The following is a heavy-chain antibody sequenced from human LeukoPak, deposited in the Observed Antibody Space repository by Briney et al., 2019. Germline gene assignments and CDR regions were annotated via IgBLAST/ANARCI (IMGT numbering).Heavy chain of an antibody. CDR3: ARDVLYYYDSSGYGGDY. V-gene: IGHV3-48*03. CDR1: GFTFSSYE. Sequence: GGSLRLSCAASGFTFSSYEMNWVRQAPGKGLEWVSYISSSGSTIYYADSVKGRFTISRDNAKNSLYLQMNSLRAEDTAVYYCARDVLYYYDSSGYGGDYWGQGTLVTVSS. J-gene: IGHJ4*02. D-gene: IGHD3-22*01. CDR2: ISSSGSTI.